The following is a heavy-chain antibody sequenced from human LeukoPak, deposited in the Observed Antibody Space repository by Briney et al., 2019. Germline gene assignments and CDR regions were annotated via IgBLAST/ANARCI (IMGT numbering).Heavy chain of an antibody. J-gene: IGHJ4*02. D-gene: IGHD5-12*01. CDR1: GFTFSSYS. CDR3: ARGHSGYHTT. CDR2: IYSGGST. Sequence: PGGSLRLSCAASGFTFSSYSMNWVRQAPGEGLEWVALIYSGGSTYYADSVEGRFTISRDNSKNTLYLQMNSLRAEDTAVYYCARGHSGYHTTGGQGNLVTVSS. V-gene: IGHV3-66*01.